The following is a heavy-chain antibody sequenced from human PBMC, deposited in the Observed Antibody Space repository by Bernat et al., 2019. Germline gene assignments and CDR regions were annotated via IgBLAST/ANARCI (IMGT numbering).Heavy chain of an antibody. Sequence: EVQLLESGGGLVQPGGSLRLSCAASGFTFSSYAMSWVRQAPGKGLEWVSAISGSGGSTYYADSVKGRFTISRDNSKNTLYLQMNSLRAEDTAVDYCARDSDYGSGSLDYWGQGTLVTVSS. CDR1: GFTFSSYA. J-gene: IGHJ4*02. V-gene: IGHV3-23*01. D-gene: IGHD3-10*01. CDR3: ARDSDYGSGSLDY. CDR2: ISGSGGST.